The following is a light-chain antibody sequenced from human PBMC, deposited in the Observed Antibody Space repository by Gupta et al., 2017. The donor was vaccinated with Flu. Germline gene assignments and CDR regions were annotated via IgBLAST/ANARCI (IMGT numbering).Light chain of an antibody. V-gene: IGKV1-39*01. CDR2: AAT. J-gene: IGKJ2*01. CDR1: QTILRY. Sequence: DIQMTQSPSSLSASVGDRVTMTCRASQTILRYVNWYQQRPGKAPNLLIFAATNLQTGVPSRFSGVGSETEFTLTISSVQPEDFATYYCQQTFMTPHTFGQGTKLEIK. CDR3: QQTFMTPHT.